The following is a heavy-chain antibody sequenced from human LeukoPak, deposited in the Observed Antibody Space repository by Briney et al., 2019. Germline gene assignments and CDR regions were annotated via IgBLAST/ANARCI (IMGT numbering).Heavy chain of an antibody. D-gene: IGHD1-1*01. CDR1: GGTFSSYA. CDR3: ARSPTGRSWFDP. Sequence: GASVNVSCKASGGTFSSYAISWVRQAPGQGLEWMGRIIPIFGTPNYAQKFQGRVTITADKSTTTAYMELSSLRSEDTAVYYCARSPTGRSWFDPWGQGTLVTVSS. J-gene: IGHJ5*02. CDR2: IIPIFGTP. V-gene: IGHV1-69*06.